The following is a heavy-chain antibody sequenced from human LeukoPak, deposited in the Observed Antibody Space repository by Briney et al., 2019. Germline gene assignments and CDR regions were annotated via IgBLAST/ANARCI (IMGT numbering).Heavy chain of an antibody. CDR3: ARTLVGATHFDY. V-gene: IGHV3-64*01. CDR1: GFTFSSYA. CDR2: ISSNGGST. D-gene: IGHD1-26*01. Sequence: GGSLRLSCAASGFTFSSYAMHWVRQAPGKGLEYVSAISSNGGSTYYANSVKGRFTISRDNSKNTLYLQMGSLRAEDMAVYYCARTLVGATHFDYWGQGTLVTVSS. J-gene: IGHJ4*02.